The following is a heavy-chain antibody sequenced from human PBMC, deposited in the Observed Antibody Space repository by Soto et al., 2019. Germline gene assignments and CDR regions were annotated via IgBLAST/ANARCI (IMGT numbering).Heavy chain of an antibody. CDR1: GFTFSSYA. D-gene: IGHD6-19*01. Sequence: QVQLVESGGGVVQPGRSLRLSCAASGFTFSSYAMHWVRQAPGKGLEWVAVISYDGSNKYYADSVKGRFTISRDNSKNTQYLQMSSLGAEDTAVYYCARGLSGGRLLGSIAVYDDSCDIWGRGTMVIVSS. CDR3: ARGLSGGRLLGSIAVYDDSCDI. V-gene: IGHV3-30-3*01. J-gene: IGHJ3*02. CDR2: ISYDGSNK.